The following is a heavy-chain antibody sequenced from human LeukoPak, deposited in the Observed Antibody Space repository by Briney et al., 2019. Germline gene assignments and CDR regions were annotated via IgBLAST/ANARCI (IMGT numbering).Heavy chain of an antibody. V-gene: IGHV3-33*05. CDR2: ISYDGSKK. J-gene: IGHJ5*02. D-gene: IGHD5-18*01. CDR1: GFTFSNYG. Sequence: PGGSLRLSCAASGFTFSNYGIHWVRQCPGKGLEWVAVISYDGSKKYYADSVKGRFTISRDSSKNTVDLQMSSLRAEDTALYYCARDVDTRGHYARFDPWGQGTLVTVSS. CDR3: ARDVDTRGHYARFDP.